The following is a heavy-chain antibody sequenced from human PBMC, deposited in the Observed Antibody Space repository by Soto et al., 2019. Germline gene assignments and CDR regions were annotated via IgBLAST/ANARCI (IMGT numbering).Heavy chain of an antibody. CDR3: ARDRITIFGVVTYYYGIDV. CDR1: GGSISSGGYY. D-gene: IGHD3-3*01. V-gene: IGHV4-31*03. CDR2: IYYSGST. J-gene: IGHJ6*02. Sequence: SETLSLTCTVSGGSISSGGYYWSWIRQHPGKGLEWIGYIYYSGSTYYNQSLKSRVTISVDTSKNQFSLKLSSVTAADTAVYYCARDRITIFGVVTYYYGIDVWGQGTTGTVSS.